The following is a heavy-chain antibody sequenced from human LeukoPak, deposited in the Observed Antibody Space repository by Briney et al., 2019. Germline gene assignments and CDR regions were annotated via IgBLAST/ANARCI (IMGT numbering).Heavy chain of an antibody. D-gene: IGHD3-22*01. Sequence: ASVKVSCKVSGYTLTELSMHWVRQAPGKGLEWMGGFDPEDGETIYAQKFQGRVTMTGDTSTDTAYMELSSLRSEDTAVYYCASSEYDSLEGLDYWGQGTLVTVSS. CDR3: ASSEYDSLEGLDY. CDR1: GYTLTELS. J-gene: IGHJ4*02. V-gene: IGHV1-24*01. CDR2: FDPEDGET.